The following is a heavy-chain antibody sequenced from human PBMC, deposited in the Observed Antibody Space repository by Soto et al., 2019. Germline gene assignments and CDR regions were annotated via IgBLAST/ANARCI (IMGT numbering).Heavy chain of an antibody. Sequence: VESLKISCKGSGHSFTTHWIAWVRQIPWKGLEWMGVIYPFDSYTRYSPSFQGQVTISADRSISTAYLQWRDLRASDTAKYFCVTGGSSGYCECWGQGNKVIISS. CDR2: IYPFDSYT. CDR3: VTGGSSGYCEC. V-gene: IGHV5-51*01. CDR1: GHSFTTHW. D-gene: IGHD6-6*01. J-gene: IGHJ4*02.